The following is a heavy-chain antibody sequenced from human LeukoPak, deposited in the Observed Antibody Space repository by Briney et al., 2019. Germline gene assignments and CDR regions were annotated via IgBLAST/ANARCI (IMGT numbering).Heavy chain of an antibody. D-gene: IGHD6-13*01. CDR3: ARGYSSSLGRYYYYGMDV. CDR1: GFTFSSYS. J-gene: IGHJ6*02. V-gene: IGHV3-21*01. Sequence: GGSLRLSCAASGFTFSSYSMNWVRQAPGKGLEWVSSISSSSSYIYYADSVKGRFTISRDNAKNSLYLQMNSLRAEDTAVYYCARGYSSSLGRYYYYGMDVWGQGTTVTVSS. CDR2: ISSSSSYI.